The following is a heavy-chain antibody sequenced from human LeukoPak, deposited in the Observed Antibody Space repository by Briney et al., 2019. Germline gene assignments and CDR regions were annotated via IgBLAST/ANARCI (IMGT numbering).Heavy chain of an antibody. D-gene: IGHD2-2*01. J-gene: IGHJ6*02. V-gene: IGHV1-3*01. CDR1: GYTFAKYA. Sequence: APVKVSCKASGYTFAKYAIHWVRQAPGQRLEWMGWINAGNGNTRYSQKFQGGVTITRDTSASTAYMELSSRRSEDTAVYYCARSILVVPVASHYNYGVDVWGQGTTVTVSS. CDR3: ARSILVVPVASHYNYGVDV. CDR2: INAGNGNT.